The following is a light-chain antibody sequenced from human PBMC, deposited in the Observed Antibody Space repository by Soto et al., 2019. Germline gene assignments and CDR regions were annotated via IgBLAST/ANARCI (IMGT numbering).Light chain of an antibody. CDR3: ATWDDSVYV. CDR1: TANIGTNT. Sequence: SVLSQPPSASVTPGQRVTISCSGSTANIGTNTVNWFQHLPGSAPKLLIYTNDQRPSGVPDRFSGSRSGTSAYLAISGLQSEDEADYYCATWDDSVYVFGTGTKV. CDR2: TND. V-gene: IGLV1-44*01. J-gene: IGLJ1*01.